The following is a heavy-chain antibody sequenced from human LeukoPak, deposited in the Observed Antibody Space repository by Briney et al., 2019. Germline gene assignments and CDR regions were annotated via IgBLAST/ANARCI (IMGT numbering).Heavy chain of an antibody. D-gene: IGHD7-27*01. Sequence: PSETLSLTCTVSGVSISNYYWSWLRQPPGKGLEGIGYIYYSGSTNYNPSLKSRVTISLDTSKNQFSLKLTSVTAADTAVYYCARDFPSLGDAFDMWGQGTMVTVSS. CDR1: GVSISNYY. CDR3: ARDFPSLGDAFDM. J-gene: IGHJ3*02. CDR2: IYYSGST. V-gene: IGHV4-59*01.